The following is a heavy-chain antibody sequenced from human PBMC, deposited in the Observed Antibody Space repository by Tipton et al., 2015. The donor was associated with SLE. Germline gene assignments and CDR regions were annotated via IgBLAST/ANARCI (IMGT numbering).Heavy chain of an antibody. CDR3: ARGVLITGTTRYLDY. J-gene: IGHJ4*02. CDR2: MNQDGNEK. D-gene: IGHD1-7*01. CDR1: GFSFSSYW. V-gene: IGHV3-7*01. Sequence: SLKLSCVASGFSFSSYWMSWVRQVPGKGLEWVANMNQDGNEKYYVDSVKGRFTISRDNAKNSLFLQMNSLRAEDTAVYYCARGVLITGTTRYLDYWGQGTLVTVSS.